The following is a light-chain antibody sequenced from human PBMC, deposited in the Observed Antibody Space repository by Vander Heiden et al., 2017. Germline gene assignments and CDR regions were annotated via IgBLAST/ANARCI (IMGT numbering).Light chain of an antibody. CDR1: QGISNY. J-gene: IGKJ1*01. CDR3: QSLRA. V-gene: IGKV1-27*01. CDR2: AAS. Sequence: DIQMTQSPSSLSASVGDRVTITCRASQGISNYLAGYQQKPGKVPKLLIYAASTLQSGVPSRFSGSGSGTDFTLTISSLQPEDVATYYGQSLRAFGQGTKVEIK.